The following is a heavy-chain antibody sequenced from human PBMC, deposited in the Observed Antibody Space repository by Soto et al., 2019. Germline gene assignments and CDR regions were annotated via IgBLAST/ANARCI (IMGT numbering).Heavy chain of an antibody. CDR3: AKGGSDPPRYYYGMDV. CDR1: GFTFSSYE. D-gene: IGHD3-10*01. CDR2: ISGSGGST. J-gene: IGHJ6*02. V-gene: IGHV3-23*01. Sequence: PGGSLRLYCADSGFTFSSYEMSWVRQAPGKGLEWVSAISGSGGSTYYADSVKGRFTISRDNSKNTLYLQMNSLRAVDTAVYYCAKGGSDPPRYYYGMDVWGQGTTVTVSS.